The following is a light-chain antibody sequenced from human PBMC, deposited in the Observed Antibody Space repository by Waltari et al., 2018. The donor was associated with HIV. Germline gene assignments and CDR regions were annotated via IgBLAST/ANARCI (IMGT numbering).Light chain of an antibody. CDR3: AAWDDSLNGYV. V-gene: IGLV1-36*01. J-gene: IGLJ1*01. Sequence: QSVLPQPPSVSEAPRQRVTISCSGSRSNIGHNAVNRYQQVPGKAPKLLIYYDDLLSSGVSDRFSGSKSGTSASLAIRGLQSEDEADYYCAAWDDSLNGYVFGSGTKVTVL. CDR2: YDD. CDR1: RSNIGHNA.